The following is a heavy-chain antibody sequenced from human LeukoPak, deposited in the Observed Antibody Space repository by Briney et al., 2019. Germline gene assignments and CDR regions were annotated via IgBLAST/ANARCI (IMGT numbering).Heavy chain of an antibody. V-gene: IGHV4-34*01. Sequence: SETLSLTCAVYGGSFSGYYWSWIRQPPGKGLEWIGEINHSGSTNYNPSLKSRVTISVDTSKNQFSLKLSSVTAADTAVYYCASRRITMIVVVTTRWFDPWGQGTLVTVSS. CDR3: ASRRITMIVVVTTRWFDP. CDR2: INHSGST. J-gene: IGHJ5*02. D-gene: IGHD3-22*01. CDR1: GGSFSGYY.